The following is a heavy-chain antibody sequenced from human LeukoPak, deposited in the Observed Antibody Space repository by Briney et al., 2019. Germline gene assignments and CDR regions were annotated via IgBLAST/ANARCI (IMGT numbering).Heavy chain of an antibody. D-gene: IGHD2-15*01. CDR1: GGTFSSYA. J-gene: IGHJ6*02. V-gene: IGHV1-69*04. Sequence: ASVKVSCKASGGTFSSYAINWVRQAPGQGLEWMGRIIPTLGIANYAQKLQGRVTITADKSTSTAYMELSSLRSEDTAVYYCARNRLYCSGGSCYSEYYYYGMDVWGQGTTVTVSS. CDR2: IIPTLGIA. CDR3: ARNRLYCSGGSCYSEYYYYGMDV.